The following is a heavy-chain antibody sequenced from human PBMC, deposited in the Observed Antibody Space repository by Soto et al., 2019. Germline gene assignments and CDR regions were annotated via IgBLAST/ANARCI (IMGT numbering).Heavy chain of an antibody. D-gene: IGHD1-26*01. Sequence: EVHLVESGGGLVQTGGSLRLSCAISESTVRRDWMNWVRQAPGKGLEWVAHTNQDGSEKYYVDSGKGRFTITRDNAKNTLYLQMNSLRVGDTAMYYCSGGVGDAFWGQGTLVTVSS. CDR2: TNQDGSEK. V-gene: IGHV3-7*04. CDR1: ESTVRRDW. J-gene: IGHJ4*02. CDR3: SGGVGDAF.